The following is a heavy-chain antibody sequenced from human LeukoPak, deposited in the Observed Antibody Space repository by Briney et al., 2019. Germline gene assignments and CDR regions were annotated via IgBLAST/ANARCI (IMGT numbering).Heavy chain of an antibody. CDR2: ISGSGGST. J-gene: IGHJ4*02. V-gene: IGHV3-23*01. Sequence: GGSLRLSCAASGFTFSSYAMSWVRQAPGKGLEWVSAISGSGGSTYYADSVKGRFTISRDDSKNTLYLQMNSLRAEDTAVYYCAKDLSSGSSFDYWGQGTLVTVSS. CDR3: AKDLSSGSSFDY. D-gene: IGHD6-19*01. CDR1: GFTFSSYA.